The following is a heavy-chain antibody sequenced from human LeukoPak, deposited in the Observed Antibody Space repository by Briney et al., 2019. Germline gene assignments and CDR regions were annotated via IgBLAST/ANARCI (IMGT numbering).Heavy chain of an antibody. CDR1: GGTFSSYA. V-gene: IGHV1-69*04. Sequence: GASVKVSCKASGGTFSSYAISWVRQAPGQGLEWMGRIIPILGIANYAQKFQGRVTITADKSTSTAYMELSSLRSEDTAVYYCAREDPVVAATYYYYYCMDVWGQGTTVTVSS. J-gene: IGHJ6*02. D-gene: IGHD2-15*01. CDR2: IIPILGIA. CDR3: AREDPVVAATYYYYYCMDV.